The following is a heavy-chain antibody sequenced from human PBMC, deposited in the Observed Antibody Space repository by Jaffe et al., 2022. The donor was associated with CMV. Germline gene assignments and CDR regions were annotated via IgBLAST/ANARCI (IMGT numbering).Heavy chain of an antibody. D-gene: IGHD6-13*01. Sequence: QVQLVESGGGVVQPGRSLRLSCAASGFTFSSYGMHWVRQAPGKGLEWVAVIWYDGSNKYYADSVKGRFTISRDNSKNTLYLQMNSLRAEDTAVYYCARDLWYSSSWSPRYWFDPWGQGTLVTVSS. J-gene: IGHJ5*02. V-gene: IGHV3-33*08. CDR1: GFTFSSYG. CDR3: ARDLWYSSSWSPRYWFDP. CDR2: IWYDGSNK.